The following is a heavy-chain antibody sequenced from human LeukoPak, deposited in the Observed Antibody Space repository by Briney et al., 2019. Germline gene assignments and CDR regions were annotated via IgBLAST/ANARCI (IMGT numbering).Heavy chain of an antibody. CDR1: GGSVSSGSYY. CDR3: AGDQGSYCFDY. CDR2: IYYSGST. V-gene: IGHV4-61*01. Sequence: SGILSLTCTVSGGSVSSGSYYWSWIRQPPGKGLEWIGYIYYSGSTNYNPSLKSRVTISVDTSKNQFSLKLSSVTAADTAVYYCAGDQGSYCFDYWGQGTLVTVAS. J-gene: IGHJ4*02. D-gene: IGHD1-26*01.